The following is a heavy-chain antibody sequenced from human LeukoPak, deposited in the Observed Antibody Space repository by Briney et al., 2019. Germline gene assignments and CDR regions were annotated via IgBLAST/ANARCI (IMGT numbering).Heavy chain of an antibody. CDR2: IYYSGST. D-gene: IGHD3-3*01. J-gene: IGHJ5*02. CDR3: ARTEYYDFWSGYYRFDP. CDR1: GGSISSYY. Sequence: PSETLSLTCTVSGGSISSYYWSWIRQPPGKGLEWLGYIYYSGSTNYNPSLKSRVTISVDTSKNQSSLKLSSVTAADTAVYYCARTEYYDFWSGYYRFDPWGQGTLVTVSS. V-gene: IGHV4-59*08.